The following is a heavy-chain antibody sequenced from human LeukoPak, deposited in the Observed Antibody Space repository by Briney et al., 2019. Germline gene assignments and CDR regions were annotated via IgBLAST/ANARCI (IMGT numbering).Heavy chain of an antibody. Sequence: GGSLRLSCAASGFTFSSYGMHWVRQAPGKGLEWVAVIWYDGSNKYYADSVKGRFTIPRDNSKNTLYLQMNSLRAEDTAAYYCARDTLPGEMATTLDYWGQGTLVTVSS. CDR3: ARDTLPGEMATTLDY. D-gene: IGHD5-24*01. V-gene: IGHV3-33*01. CDR2: IWYDGSNK. CDR1: GFTFSSYG. J-gene: IGHJ4*02.